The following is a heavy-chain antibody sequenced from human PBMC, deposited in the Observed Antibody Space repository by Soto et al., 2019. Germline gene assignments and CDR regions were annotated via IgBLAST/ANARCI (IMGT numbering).Heavy chain of an antibody. CDR2: ISWNSGSI. Sequence: EVQLVESGGGLVQPGRSLRLSCAASGFTFDDYAMHWVRQAPGKGLEWVSGISWNSGSIGYADSVKGRFTISRDNAKNSLYLQMNSLRAEDTALYYCAKGGGSGYSYGSYFDYWGQGTLVTVSS. CDR1: GFTFDDYA. D-gene: IGHD5-18*01. J-gene: IGHJ4*02. CDR3: AKGGGSGYSYGSYFDY. V-gene: IGHV3-9*01.